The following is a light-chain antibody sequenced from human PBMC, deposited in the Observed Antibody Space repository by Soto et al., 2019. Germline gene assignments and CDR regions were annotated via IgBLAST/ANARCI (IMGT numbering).Light chain of an antibody. J-gene: IGKJ1*01. CDR3: LLDYNYPRT. V-gene: IGKV1-6*01. CDR2: SAS. CDR1: QLIRND. Sequence: IQMTQSPSSLSASVGERVTITCRASQLIRNDLGWYQQKPGEVPRLLNYSASTLQSGYPSRFCGSVSGTYFTLTIIILQAEDSETCYCLLDYNYPRTVGEGTNVEIK.